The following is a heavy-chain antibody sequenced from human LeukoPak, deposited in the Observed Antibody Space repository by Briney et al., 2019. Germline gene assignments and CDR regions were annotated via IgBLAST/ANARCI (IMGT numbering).Heavy chain of an antibody. V-gene: IGHV4-34*01. CDR3: ARVGYDFWSGYCDY. CDR1: GGSFSGYY. Sequence: PSETLSLTCAVYGGSFSGYYWSWIRQPPGKGLECIGEINHSGSTNYNPSLKSRVTISVDTSKNQFSLKLSSVTAADTAVYYCARVGYDFWSGYCDYWGQGTLVTVSS. J-gene: IGHJ4*02. CDR2: INHSGST. D-gene: IGHD3-3*01.